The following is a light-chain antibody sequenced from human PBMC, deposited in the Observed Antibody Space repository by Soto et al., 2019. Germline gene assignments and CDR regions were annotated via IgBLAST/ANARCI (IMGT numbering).Light chain of an antibody. CDR1: QSVSNSD. CDR3: QQYVSSPWT. J-gene: IGKJ1*01. Sequence: EIVLTQSPGTLSLSPGERATLFCRASQSVSNSDLAWYQQKPGQAPRLLIYGASSRATGIPDRFSGSGSGTDFTLTINRLEPDDFAVYYWQQYVSSPWTFGQGTKVEIK. V-gene: IGKV3-20*01. CDR2: GAS.